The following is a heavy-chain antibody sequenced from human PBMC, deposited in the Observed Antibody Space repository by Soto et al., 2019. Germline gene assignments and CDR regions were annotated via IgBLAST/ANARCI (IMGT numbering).Heavy chain of an antibody. Sequence: SETLSLTCTVSGGSISSSSYYWGWIRQPPGKGLEWIGGIYYSGSTYYNPSLKSRVTISVDTSKNQFSLKLSSVTAADTAVYYCATRIAVAGPDDYWGQGTLVTVSS. CDR1: GGSISSSSYY. V-gene: IGHV4-39*01. CDR3: ATRIAVAGPDDY. D-gene: IGHD6-19*01. J-gene: IGHJ4*02. CDR2: IYYSGST.